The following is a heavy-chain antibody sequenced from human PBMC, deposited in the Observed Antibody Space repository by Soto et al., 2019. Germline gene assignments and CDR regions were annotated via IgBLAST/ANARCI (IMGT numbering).Heavy chain of an antibody. J-gene: IGHJ6*02. CDR1: GFTFSSYA. Sequence: GGSLRLSCAASGFTFSSYAMHWVRQAPGKGLEWVAVISYDGSNKYYADSVKGRFTISRDNSKNTLYLQMNSLRAEDTAVYYCAREMRWNYGRYYGMDVWGQGTTVTVSS. V-gene: IGHV3-30-3*01. CDR2: ISYDGSNK. CDR3: AREMRWNYGRYYGMDV. D-gene: IGHD1-7*01.